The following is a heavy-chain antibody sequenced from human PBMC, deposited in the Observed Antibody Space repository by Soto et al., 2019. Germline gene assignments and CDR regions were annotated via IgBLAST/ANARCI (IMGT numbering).Heavy chain of an antibody. J-gene: IGHJ4*02. V-gene: IGHV4-34*01. CDR1: VGSFSGYY. D-gene: IGHD3-3*01. CDR3: ARGLVYDFWSGYYTPYFDY. Sequence: SETLSLTCAVYVGSFSGYYWSWIRQPPGKGLEWIGEINHSGSTNYNPSLKSRVTISVDTSKNQFSLKLSSVTAADTAVYYCARGLVYDFWSGYYTPYFDYWGQGTLVTVSS. CDR2: INHSGST.